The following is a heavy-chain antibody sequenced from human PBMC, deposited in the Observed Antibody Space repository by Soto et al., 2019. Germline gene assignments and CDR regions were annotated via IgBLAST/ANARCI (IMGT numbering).Heavy chain of an antibody. V-gene: IGHV3-21*01. J-gene: IGHJ5*02. CDR3: ARDPIVVVPAALNWFDP. Sequence: GGSLRLYCAASGFTFSSYSMNWVRQAPGKGLEWVSSISSSSSYIYYADSVKGRFTISRDNAKNSLYLQMNSLRAEDTAVYYCARDPIVVVPAALNWFDPWGQGTLVTVSS. CDR2: ISSSSSYI. D-gene: IGHD2-2*01. CDR1: GFTFSSYS.